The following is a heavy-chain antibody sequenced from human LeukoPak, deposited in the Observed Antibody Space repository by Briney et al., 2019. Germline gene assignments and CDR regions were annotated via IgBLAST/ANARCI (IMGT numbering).Heavy chain of an antibody. CDR2: IIPILGIA. CDR3: ARDPPPPRLIAAAGRRAPDWFDP. D-gene: IGHD6-13*01. J-gene: IGHJ5*02. CDR1: GGTFSSYA. Sequence: GSSVKVSCKASGGTFSSYAISWVRQAPGQGLEWMGRIIPILGIANYAQKFQGRVTITADKSTSTAYMELSSLRSEDTAMYYCARDPPPPRLIAAAGRRAPDWFDPWGQGTLVTVSS. V-gene: IGHV1-69*04.